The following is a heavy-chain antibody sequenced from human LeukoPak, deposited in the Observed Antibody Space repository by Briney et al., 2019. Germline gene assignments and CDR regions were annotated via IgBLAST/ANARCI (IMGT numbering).Heavy chain of an antibody. J-gene: IGHJ1*01. CDR1: GFSFNTYG. V-gene: IGHV3-30*18. CDR3: AKDLNTYRYDSRDLQH. Sequence: GRSLRLSCAASGFSFNTYGMHWVRQGPGKGLEWVAVISYDGSNEWYADSVKGRFTISRDISKNTLYLQMNSLRAEDTAVYFCAKDLNTYRYDSRDLQHWGQGTLVTVSS. D-gene: IGHD3-22*01. CDR2: ISYDGSNE.